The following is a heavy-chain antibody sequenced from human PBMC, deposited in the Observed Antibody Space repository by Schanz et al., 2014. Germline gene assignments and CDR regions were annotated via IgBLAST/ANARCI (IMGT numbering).Heavy chain of an antibody. Sequence: QLQLVQSGAEVKRPGASAKVTCKASGNIFTNYYIHWVRQAPGQGLEWMGWIGGSDGNTNFAQKFQGRVTMTTDTSTSTVYMELRSLTSDDSAVYYCARDRDQWDGNYLDYWGQGTLVTVSS. CDR3: ARDRDQWDGNYLDY. CDR1: GNIFTNYY. D-gene: IGHD1-26*01. CDR2: IGGSDGNT. V-gene: IGHV1-18*04. J-gene: IGHJ4*02.